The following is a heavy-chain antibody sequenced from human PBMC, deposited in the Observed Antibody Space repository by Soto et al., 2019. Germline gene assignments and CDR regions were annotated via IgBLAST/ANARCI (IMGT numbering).Heavy chain of an antibody. CDR2: INPNNGVT. D-gene: IGHD6-19*01. V-gene: IGHV1-2*02. J-gene: IGHJ4*02. Sequence: ASVKVSCKASGYMFTGCYLHWVRQAPGQGLEWMGWINPNNGVTTYSKNFQGRVTMTRDSSMSTAYMELSSLRSDDTAVYFCAAAAIPLAGRHPDFWGQGTVVTVSS. CDR1: GYMFTGCY. CDR3: AAAAIPLAGRHPDF.